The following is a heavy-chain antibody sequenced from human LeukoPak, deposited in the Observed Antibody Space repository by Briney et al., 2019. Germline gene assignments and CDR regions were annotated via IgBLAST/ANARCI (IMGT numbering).Heavy chain of an antibody. Sequence: KPGGSLRLSCAASGFTFSSYSMNWVRQAPGKGLEWVSSISGSSSYIYYADSVKGRFTISRDNAKNLLYLRMNSLRAEDTAVYYCARELTTVTSYYFDYWGQGTLVTVSS. J-gene: IGHJ4*02. D-gene: IGHD4-11*01. CDR2: ISGSSSYI. CDR1: GFTFSSYS. CDR3: ARELTTVTSYYFDY. V-gene: IGHV3-21*01.